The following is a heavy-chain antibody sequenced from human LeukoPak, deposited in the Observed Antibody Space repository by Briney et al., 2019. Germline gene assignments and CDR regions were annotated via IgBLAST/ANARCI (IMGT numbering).Heavy chain of an antibody. Sequence: PGGSLRLSCAASRFTFSGYWMSWVRQAPGKGLEWVSSISSSSSYIYYADSVKGRFTISRDNAKNSLYLQMNSLRAEDTAVYYCARGPPSWSGPIDYWGQGTLVTVSS. J-gene: IGHJ4*02. CDR1: RFTFSGYW. D-gene: IGHD6-13*01. CDR3: ARGPPSWSGPIDY. V-gene: IGHV3-21*01. CDR2: ISSSSSYI.